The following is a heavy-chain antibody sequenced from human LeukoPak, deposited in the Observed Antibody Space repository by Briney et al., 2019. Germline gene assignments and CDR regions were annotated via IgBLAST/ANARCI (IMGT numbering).Heavy chain of an antibody. D-gene: IGHD3-10*01. J-gene: IGHJ4*02. CDR2: ISAYNGNT. V-gene: IGHV1-18*01. CDR3: ARDSVDGSGTYYNDSPDY. Sequence: GASVTVSFKASGYTFSIYGISWVRQAPGQGLEWIGWISAYNGNTDYAQNLRGILIMTTDTSTSTAYLELRSLRSDDTAVYYCARDSVDGSGTYYNDSPDYWGQGTLVTVSS. CDR1: GYTFSIYG.